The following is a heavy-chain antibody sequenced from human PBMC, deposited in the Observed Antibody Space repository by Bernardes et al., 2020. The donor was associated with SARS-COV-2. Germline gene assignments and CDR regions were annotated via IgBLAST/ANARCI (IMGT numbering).Heavy chain of an antibody. CDR3: AREERSSLGYYYGMDV. CDR1: GFTVSSNY. CDR2: IYSGGST. Sequence: GGSLRLSCAASGFTVSSNYMSWVRQAPGKGLEWVSVIYSGGSTYYADSVKGRFTISRDNSKNTLYLQMNSLRAEDTAVYYCAREERSSLGYYYGMDVWGQGTTVTVSS. J-gene: IGHJ6*02. D-gene: IGHD1-26*01. V-gene: IGHV3-66*02.